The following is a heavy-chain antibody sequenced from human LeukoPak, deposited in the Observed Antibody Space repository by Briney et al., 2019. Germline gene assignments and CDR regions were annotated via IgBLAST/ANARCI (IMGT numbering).Heavy chain of an antibody. V-gene: IGHV3-21*01. CDR2: ISTDSSYI. J-gene: IGHJ4*02. D-gene: IGHD3-10*01. CDR1: GFTFSRYS. Sequence: GGSLRLSCAASGFTFSRYSMNWVRQAPGKGLEWVSCISTDSSYIYYAGSVKGRFTISRDNAKNSLYLQMNSLRAEDTAVYYCARDHSAYYGPGSYYPGPLGYWGQGTLVTVSS. CDR3: ARDHSAYYGPGSYYPGPLGY.